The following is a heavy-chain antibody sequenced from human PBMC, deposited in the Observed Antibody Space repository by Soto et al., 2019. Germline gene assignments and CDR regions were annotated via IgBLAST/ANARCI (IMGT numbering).Heavy chain of an antibody. V-gene: IGHV3-74*01. D-gene: IGHD3-22*01. CDR2: INSDGSST. CDR3: ARDTYYYDSSGYDPFDY. CDR1: GFTFSSYW. Sequence: EVQLVESGGGLVQPGGSLRLSCAASGFTFSSYWMHWVRQGPGKGLVWVSRINSDGSSTRYADSVKGRFTISRDNAKKKLNLQMNSLRGEDTAVYYCARDTYYYDSSGYDPFDYWGQGTLVTVSS. J-gene: IGHJ4*02.